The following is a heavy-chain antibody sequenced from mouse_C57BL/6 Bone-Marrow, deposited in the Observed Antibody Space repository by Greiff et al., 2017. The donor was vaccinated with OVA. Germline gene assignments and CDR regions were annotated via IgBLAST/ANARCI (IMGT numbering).Heavy chain of an antibody. J-gene: IGHJ4*01. CDR3: ARESTYNSNPY. CDR1: GFTFSSYA. CDR2: ISDGGSYT. D-gene: IGHD2-5*01. Sequence: EVKLMESGGGLVKPGGSLKLSCAASGFTFSSYAMSWVRQTPEKRLEWVATISDGGSYTYYPDNVKGRFTISRDNAKDNLYLQMSHLKSEDTAMYYCARESTYNSNPYWGQGTSVTVSS. V-gene: IGHV5-4*01.